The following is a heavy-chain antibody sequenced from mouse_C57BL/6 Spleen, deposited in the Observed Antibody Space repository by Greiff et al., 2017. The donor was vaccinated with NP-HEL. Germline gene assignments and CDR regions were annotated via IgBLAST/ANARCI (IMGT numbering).Heavy chain of an antibody. CDR2: ISSGSSTI. CDR3: ARDDYGAFDY. J-gene: IGHJ2*01. Sequence: EVKLVESGGGLVKPGGSLKLSCAASGFTFSDYGMHWVRQAPEKGLEWVAYISSGSSTIYYADTVKGRFTISRDNAKNTLFLQMTSLRSEDTAMYYCARDDYGAFDYWGQGTTLTVSS. V-gene: IGHV5-17*01. CDR1: GFTFSDYG. D-gene: IGHD2-4*01.